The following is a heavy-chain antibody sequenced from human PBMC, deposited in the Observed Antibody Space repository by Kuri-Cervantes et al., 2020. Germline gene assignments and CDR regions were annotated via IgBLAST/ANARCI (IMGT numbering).Heavy chain of an antibody. CDR2: IYSGGST. D-gene: IGHD3-22*01. CDR1: GFTVSSNY. Sequence: GGSLRLSCAASGFTVSSNYMSWVRQAPGKGLEWVSVIYSGGSTYYADSVKGRFTISRDNSKNTLYLQMNSLRAEDTAVYYCAKTGGDYYDSSGYYYRRYFDYWGQGTLVTVSS. J-gene: IGHJ4*02. V-gene: IGHV3-53*05. CDR3: AKTGGDYYDSSGYYYRRYFDY.